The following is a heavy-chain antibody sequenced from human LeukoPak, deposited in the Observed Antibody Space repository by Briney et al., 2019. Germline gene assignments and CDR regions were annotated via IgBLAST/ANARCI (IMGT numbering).Heavy chain of an antibody. CDR3: AKDLGQQPEYFQH. CDR1: GFTFSGYS. D-gene: IGHD6-13*01. CDR2: ISYDGTNK. Sequence: PGGSLRLSCAASGFTFSGYSMYWVRQAPGKGLEWVALISYDGTNKYYTDSVKGRFTISRDNSKNTLYLQMNSLRAEDTAVFYCAKDLGQQPEYFQHWGQGTLVTVSS. V-gene: IGHV3-30-3*01. J-gene: IGHJ1*01.